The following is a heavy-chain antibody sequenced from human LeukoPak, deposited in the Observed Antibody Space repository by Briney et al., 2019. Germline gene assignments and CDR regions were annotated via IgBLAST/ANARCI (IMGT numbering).Heavy chain of an antibody. Sequence: GGSLRLSCAASGFSFSNYAMSWVRQAPGKGVEWASAISGSGGSTYYADSVKGRLTISRDNSKNTLYLQMNSLRPEDTAVYYCAKDLGSGYDYFDYWGQGTLVTVSS. CDR1: GFSFSNYA. V-gene: IGHV3-23*01. D-gene: IGHD5-12*01. CDR3: AKDLGSGYDYFDY. J-gene: IGHJ4*02. CDR2: ISGSGGST.